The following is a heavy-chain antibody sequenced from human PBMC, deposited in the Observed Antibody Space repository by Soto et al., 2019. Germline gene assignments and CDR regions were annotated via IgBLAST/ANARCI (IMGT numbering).Heavy chain of an antibody. CDR2: IWYDGSNQ. J-gene: IGHJ4*02. Sequence: LRLSCEASGFDISTYGLHWVRQAPGKGLEWLAFIWYDGSNQHYAASVKGRFTISRDNSRNTLYLQMNNLRADDTAVYFCARAVSSATYYDCIGYWGRGTLVTVSS. D-gene: IGHD1-26*01. V-gene: IGHV3-33*01. CDR1: GFDISTYG. CDR3: ARAVSSATYYDCIGY.